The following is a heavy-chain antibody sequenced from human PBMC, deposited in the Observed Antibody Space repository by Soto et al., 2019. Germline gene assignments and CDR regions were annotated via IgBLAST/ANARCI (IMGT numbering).Heavy chain of an antibody. D-gene: IGHD2-21*01. J-gene: IGHJ4*02. CDR2: INAGNGYT. Sequence: QVQLVQSGAEVRRSGASVKVSCKASGYTFTTLAMHWLSQAPGQRLEWMGYINAGNGYTKYSQNFQGRVTITRDTFASTAYMELSRLRSDGTAVYYFASQDCGEYCSTDYWGPGTLVTFSS. CDR3: ASQDCGEYCSTDY. V-gene: IGHV1-3*01. CDR1: GYTFTTLA.